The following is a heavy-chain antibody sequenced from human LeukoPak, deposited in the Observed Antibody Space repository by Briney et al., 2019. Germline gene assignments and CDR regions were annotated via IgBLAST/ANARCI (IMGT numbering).Heavy chain of an antibody. J-gene: IGHJ4*02. CDR3: AKDYMWEPWSY. Sequence: PGGSLRLSCAASGFTFSSYAMSWVRPAPGKGLEWVSAISGSGSSTYYADSVKGRFTISRDNSKNTLYLQMNSLRAEDTAVYYCAKDYMWEPWSYWGQGTLVTVSS. CDR2: ISGSGSST. V-gene: IGHV3-23*01. CDR1: GFTFSSYA. D-gene: IGHD1-26*01.